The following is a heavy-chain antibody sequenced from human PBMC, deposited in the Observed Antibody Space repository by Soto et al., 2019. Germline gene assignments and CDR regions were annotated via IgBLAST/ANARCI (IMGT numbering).Heavy chain of an antibody. V-gene: IGHV1-69*08. D-gene: IGHD4-17*01. CDR2: IIPILGIA. Sequence: QVQLVQSGAEVKKPGSSVKVSCKASGGTFSSYTISWVRQAPGQGLEWMGRIIPILGIANYAQKFQGRVTITADKSTSTAHMELSSLRSEDTAVYYCAREDYGDWYFDLWGRGTLVTVSS. CDR3: AREDYGDWYFDL. J-gene: IGHJ2*01. CDR1: GGTFSSYT.